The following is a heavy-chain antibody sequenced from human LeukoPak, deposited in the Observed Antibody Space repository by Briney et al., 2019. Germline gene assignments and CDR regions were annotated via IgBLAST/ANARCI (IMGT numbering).Heavy chain of an antibody. J-gene: IGHJ4*02. CDR3: ATLADCSGGSCYYGFDY. CDR2: IYHSGST. CDR1: GGSISSGGYS. V-gene: IGHV4-30-2*01. Sequence: ASETLSLTCAVSGGSISSGGYSWSWIRQPPGKGLEWIGYIYHSGSTYYDPSLKSRVTISVDRSKNQFSLKLSSVTAADTAVYYCATLADCSGGSCYYGFDYWGQGTLVTVSS. D-gene: IGHD2-15*01.